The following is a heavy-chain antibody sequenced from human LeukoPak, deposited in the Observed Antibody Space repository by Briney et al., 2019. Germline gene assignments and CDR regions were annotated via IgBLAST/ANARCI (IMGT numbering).Heavy chain of an antibody. J-gene: IGHJ6*02. V-gene: IGHV5-51*01. CDR3: ARHLNYYGSGSYFLGYYYGMDV. D-gene: IGHD3-10*01. CDR2: IYPGDSDT. CDR1: GYSFTSYW. Sequence: GESLKISCKCSGYSFTSYWIGWVRQMPGKGLEWMGIIYPGDSDTRYSPSFQGQVTISADKSISTAYLQWSSLKASDTAMYYCARHLNYYGSGSYFLGYYYGMDVWGQGTTVTVSS.